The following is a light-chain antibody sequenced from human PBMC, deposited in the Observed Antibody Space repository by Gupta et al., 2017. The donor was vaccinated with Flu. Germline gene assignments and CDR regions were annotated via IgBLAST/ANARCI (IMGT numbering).Light chain of an antibody. Sequence: QSALTQPPSASGTPGQRNTIPCSGSSSNIGSNTVTWHQQLPGTAPKLLVYNNNQRPSGVPDRFSGSKSGTSASLVISGLQSADEADYYCSAWDDSLNGIVFAGGTKLTVL. V-gene: IGLV1-44*01. CDR1: SSNIGSNT. J-gene: IGLJ2*01. CDR2: NNN. CDR3: SAWDDSLNGIV.